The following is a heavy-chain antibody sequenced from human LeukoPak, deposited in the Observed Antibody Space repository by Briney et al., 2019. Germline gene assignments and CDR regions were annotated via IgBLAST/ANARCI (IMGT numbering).Heavy chain of an antibody. CDR1: GYTFTSYY. J-gene: IGHJ4*02. V-gene: IGHV1-46*01. CDR3: ARDPSNFYSGSHYSYPDY. CDR2: INPSGGST. D-gene: IGHD1-26*01. Sequence: ASVKVSCKASGYTFTSYYMHWVRQAPGQGLEWMGIINPSGGSTSYAQKFQGRVTMTRDTSTSTVYMELSSLRSEDTAVYYCARDPSNFYSGSHYSYPDYWGQGTLVTVSS.